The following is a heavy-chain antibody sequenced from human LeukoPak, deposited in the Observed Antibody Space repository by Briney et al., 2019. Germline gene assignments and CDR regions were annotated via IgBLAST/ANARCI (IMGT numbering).Heavy chain of an antibody. CDR2: ISGSGGTT. Sequence: GGSLRLSCAASGFTFNNYAMNWVRQAPGKGLEWVSVISGSGGTTYYADSVKGRFTISRDSSKNTLYLQMNSLRAEDTAVYYCAKVSGGGLYYDGIDVWGQGTTVTVSS. CDR3: AKVSGGGLYYDGIDV. CDR1: GFTFNNYA. J-gene: IGHJ6*02. V-gene: IGHV3-23*01. D-gene: IGHD3-16*01.